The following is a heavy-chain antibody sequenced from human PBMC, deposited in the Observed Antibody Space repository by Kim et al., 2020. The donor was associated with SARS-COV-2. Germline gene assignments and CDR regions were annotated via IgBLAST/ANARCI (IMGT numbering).Heavy chain of an antibody. J-gene: IGHJ4*02. CDR1: GFTFSSYG. D-gene: IGHD1-7*01. CDR2: IWYDGSNK. CDR3: ARDRYGWNYSVDY. V-gene: IGHV3-33*01. Sequence: GGSLRLSCAASGFTFSSYGMHWVRQAPGKGLEWVAVIWYDGSNKYYADSVKGRFTISRDNSKNTLYLQMNSLRAEDTAVYYCARDRYGWNYSVDYWGQGTLVTVSS.